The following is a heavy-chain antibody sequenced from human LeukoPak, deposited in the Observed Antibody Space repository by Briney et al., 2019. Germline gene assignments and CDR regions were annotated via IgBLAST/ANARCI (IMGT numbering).Heavy chain of an antibody. CDR2: INPNSGGT. V-gene: IGHV1-2*02. Sequence: VASVKVSCKTSGYTSTGYYLHWVRQAPGQGLEWMGWINPNSGGTNYAQKFQGRLTMTRDTSITTAYMELSSLRSDDTAVYYCARDGEWELRNIDYWGQGTLVTVSS. D-gene: IGHD1-26*01. CDR1: GYTSTGYY. J-gene: IGHJ4*02. CDR3: ARDGEWELRNIDY.